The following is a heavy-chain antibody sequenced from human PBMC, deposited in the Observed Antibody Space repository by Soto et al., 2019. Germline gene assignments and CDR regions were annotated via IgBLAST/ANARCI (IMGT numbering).Heavy chain of an antibody. Sequence: QVTLKESGPVLVKPTETLTLTCTVSGFSLSNARMGVSWIRQPPGKALEWLAHIFSNDEKYYSTYLKSRLTISKDTSKSQVVLTMTNMDPVDTATYYCALPAAMGSPWFDPWGQGTLVTVSS. CDR1: GFSLSNARMG. J-gene: IGHJ5*02. D-gene: IGHD2-2*01. V-gene: IGHV2-26*01. CDR3: ALPAAMGSPWFDP. CDR2: IFSNDEK.